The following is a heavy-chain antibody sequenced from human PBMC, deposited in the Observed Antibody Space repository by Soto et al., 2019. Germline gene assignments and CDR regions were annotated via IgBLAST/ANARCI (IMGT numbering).Heavy chain of an antibody. CDR2: VKYDGGQT. CDR1: GFTFSSYW. J-gene: IGHJ6*02. Sequence: GGSLRLSCSDSGFTFSSYWMSWVRQAPGQGLEWVANVKYDGGQTYYVGSVKGRFTISRDDAKNSLYLQMNSLRAEDTAVYYCTRDFQGPLDYGMDVWGQGTTVNVYS. D-gene: IGHD1-1*01. V-gene: IGHV3-7*01. CDR3: TRDFQGPLDYGMDV.